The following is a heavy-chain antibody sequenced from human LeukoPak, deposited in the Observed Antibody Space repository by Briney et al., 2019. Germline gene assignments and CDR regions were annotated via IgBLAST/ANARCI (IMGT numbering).Heavy chain of an antibody. CDR3: ARDQWELRAFDI. CDR1: GFTFSSYS. D-gene: IGHD1-26*01. J-gene: IGHJ3*02. Sequence: GGSLRLSCAASGFTFSSYSMNWVRQAPGKGLEWVSSISSSSYIYYADSVKGRFTISRDNAKNSLYLQMNSLRAEDTAVYYCARDQWELRAFDIWGQGTMVTVSS. CDR2: ISSSSYI. V-gene: IGHV3-21*01.